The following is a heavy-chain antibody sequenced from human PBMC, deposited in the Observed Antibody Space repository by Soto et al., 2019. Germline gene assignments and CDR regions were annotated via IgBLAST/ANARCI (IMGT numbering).Heavy chain of an antibody. J-gene: IGHJ5*02. V-gene: IGHV3-23*01. CDR1: GFIFENFG. Sequence: GGSLRLSCAASGFIFENFGMSWVRQAPGKGLEWISSISGSGFKKYYADSVKGRFTISRDNSKSTVYLELNNLSAEDTAVYHCAKNQGVELVPLATVDWFDPWGQGSLVTVSS. CDR3: AKNQGVELVPLATVDWFDP. CDR2: ISGSGFKK. D-gene: IGHD1-26*01.